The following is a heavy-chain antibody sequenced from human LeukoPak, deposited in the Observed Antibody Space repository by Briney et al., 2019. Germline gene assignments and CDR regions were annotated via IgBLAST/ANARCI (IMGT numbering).Heavy chain of an antibody. CDR3: ARGYDILTGYYSGLGKD. CDR1: GFIVSRYG. V-gene: IGHV3-30*04. Sequence: GGSLRLSCAASGFIVSRYGMHWVRQAPGKGLEWVAVTSYDGSKEDYADSVKSRFTISRDKSKNTVYLQVNSLRPEDTAVYYCARGYDILTGYYSGLGKDWGQGTLVTVST. J-gene: IGHJ4*02. D-gene: IGHD3-9*01. CDR2: TSYDGSKE.